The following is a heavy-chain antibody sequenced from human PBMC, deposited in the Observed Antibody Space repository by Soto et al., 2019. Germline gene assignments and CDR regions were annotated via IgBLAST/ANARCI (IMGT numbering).Heavy chain of an antibody. V-gene: IGHV3-9*01. CDR1: GFRFDDYA. CDR2: IAWNSDII. J-gene: IGHJ6*02. Sequence: EVQLVESGGGLVQPGRSLRLSCAASGFRFDDYAMHWVRQAPGKGLEWVSGIAWNSDIIGYVDSVKGRFTISRDNGKNSLHLELNSLRPEDTALYYCAKDHYGSAIYGMDVWGQGTTVTVSS. CDR3: AKDHYGSAIYGMDV. D-gene: IGHD3-10*01.